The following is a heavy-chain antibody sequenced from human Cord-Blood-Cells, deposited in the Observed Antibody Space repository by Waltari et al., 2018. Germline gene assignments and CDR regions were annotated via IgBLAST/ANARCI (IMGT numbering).Heavy chain of an antibody. D-gene: IGHD3-22*01. J-gene: IGHJ4*02. V-gene: IGHV4-39*01. Sequence: QLQLQESGPGLVKPSEPLSLTCTVSGGSISSSSYYWGWIRQPPGKGLEWIGSIYYSGSTYYNPSLKSRVTISVDTSKNQFSLKLSSVTAADTAVYYCASTAPYYYDSSGYYYFDYWGQGTLVTVSS. CDR2: IYYSGST. CDR1: GGSISSSSYY. CDR3: ASTAPYYYDSSGYYYFDY.